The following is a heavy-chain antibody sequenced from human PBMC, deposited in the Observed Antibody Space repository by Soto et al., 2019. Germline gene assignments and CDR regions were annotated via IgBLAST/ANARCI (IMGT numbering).Heavy chain of an antibody. V-gene: IGHV4-30-2*01. D-gene: IGHD5-18*01. J-gene: IGHJ6*02. CDR2: MYKSGST. CDR1: GGSISSGGYS. Sequence: SETLSLTCAVSGGSISSGGYSWSWIRQPPGKGLERIGYMYKSGSTYYNPSLKIRVTISIDRSKNQFSLKLSSVTAADTAVYYCARVVGGDTAMVDDYYYYYGMDVWGQGTTVTVSS. CDR3: ARVVGGDTAMVDDYYYYYGMDV.